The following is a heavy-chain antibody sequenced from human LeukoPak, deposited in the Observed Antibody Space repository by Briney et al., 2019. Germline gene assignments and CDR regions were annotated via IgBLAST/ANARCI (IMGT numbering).Heavy chain of an antibody. Sequence: SETLSLTCTVSGGSISSSSYYWGWIRQPPGKGLEWIGSIYYSGSTYYNPSLKSRVTISVDTSKNQFSLKLSSVTAADTAVYYCARYSYYYDSSGYPGFDYWGQGTLVTVSS. J-gene: IGHJ4*02. CDR1: GGSISSSSYY. V-gene: IGHV4-39*01. CDR3: ARYSYYYDSSGYPGFDY. CDR2: IYYSGST. D-gene: IGHD3-22*01.